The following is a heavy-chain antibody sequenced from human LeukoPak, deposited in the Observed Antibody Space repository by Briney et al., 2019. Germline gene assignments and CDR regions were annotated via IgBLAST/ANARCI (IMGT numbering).Heavy chain of an antibody. CDR3: ATEITYGDNFYDAFDI. J-gene: IGHJ3*02. CDR1: GFTFSSYA. Sequence: GGSLRLSCAASGFTFSSYAMNWVRQAPGKGLEWVSAVSGSGDSTYYADSVKGRFTISRDNSKNTLNLQMNSLRAEDTAVYYCATEITYGDNFYDAFDIWGQGTMVTVSS. V-gene: IGHV3-23*01. D-gene: IGHD4-23*01. CDR2: VSGSGDST.